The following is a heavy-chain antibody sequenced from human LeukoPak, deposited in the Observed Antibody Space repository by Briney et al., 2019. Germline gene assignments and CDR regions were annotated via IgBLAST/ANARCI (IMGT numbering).Heavy chain of an antibody. V-gene: IGHV1-3*01. CDR1: GYTFTSYA. D-gene: IGHD2-2*01. CDR2: INAGNGNT. CDR3: ARVKQYQLLVDP. J-gene: IGHJ5*02. Sequence: ASVKVSCKASGYTFTSYAMHWVRQAPGQRLEWMGWINAGNGNTKYSQKFQGRVTITRDTSASTAYMELSSLRSEDTAVYYCARVKQYQLLVDPWGQGTLVTVSS.